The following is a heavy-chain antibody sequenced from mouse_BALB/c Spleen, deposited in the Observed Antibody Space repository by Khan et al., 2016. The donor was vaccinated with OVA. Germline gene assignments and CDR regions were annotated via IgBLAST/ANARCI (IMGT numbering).Heavy chain of an antibody. CDR3: ARSADRYAFAY. V-gene: IGHV3-8*02. CDR2: MIYSGDT. CDR1: GDSITSGY. Sequence: EVQLQESGPSLVKPSQTLSLTCSVTGDSITSGYWTWIRKFPGNKLEYMGYMIYSGDTYYNPSLKSRISITRHTSKNQYYLQLNSVPTEDTATYYCARSADRYAFAYWGQGTLVTVSA. D-gene: IGHD2-14*01. J-gene: IGHJ3*01.